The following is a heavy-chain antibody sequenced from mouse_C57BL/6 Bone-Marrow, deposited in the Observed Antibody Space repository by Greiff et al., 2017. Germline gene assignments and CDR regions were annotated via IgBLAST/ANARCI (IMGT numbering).Heavy chain of an antibody. CDR1: GYSITSGYY. D-gene: IGHD2-3*01. V-gene: IGHV3-6*01. Sequence: EVQLQQSGPGLVKPSQSLSLTCSVTGYSITSGYYWNWIRQFPGNKLEWMGYISYDGSNNYNPSLKNRISITRDTSKNQFFLKLNSVTTEDTATYYCARGHRWNFDYWGQGTTLTVSS. CDR2: ISYDGSN. J-gene: IGHJ2*01. CDR3: ARGHRWNFDY.